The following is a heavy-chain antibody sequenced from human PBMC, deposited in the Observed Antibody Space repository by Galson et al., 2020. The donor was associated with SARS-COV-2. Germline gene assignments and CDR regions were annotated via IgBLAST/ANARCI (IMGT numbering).Heavy chain of an antibody. CDR2: IFSHAEK. V-gene: IGHV2-26*01. CDR1: GFPLSNARMG. Sequence: SGPTLVKPTETLTLTCTVSGFPLSNARMGVSWIRQPPRKALEWLAHIFSHAEKSYSTSLKSRLTISKDTSKSQVVLTMTNMDPADTATYYCARDYYDSSGHDAFDIWGQGTMVTVSS. D-gene: IGHD3-22*01. CDR3: ARDYYDSSGHDAFDI. J-gene: IGHJ3*02.